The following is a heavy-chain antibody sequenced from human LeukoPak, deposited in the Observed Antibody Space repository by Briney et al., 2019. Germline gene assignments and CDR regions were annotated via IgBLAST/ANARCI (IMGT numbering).Heavy chain of an antibody. Sequence: GGSLRLSCAASGFTFSSYAMSWVRQAPGKGLEWVSAISGCGGSTYYADSVKGRFTISRDNSKNTLYLQMNSLRAEDTAVYYCAKGGGIDYYGSGSLNCYYGMDVWGQGTTVTVSS. V-gene: IGHV3-23*01. CDR2: ISGCGGST. CDR3: AKGGGIDYYGSGSLNCYYGMDV. CDR1: GFTFSSYA. J-gene: IGHJ6*02. D-gene: IGHD3-10*01.